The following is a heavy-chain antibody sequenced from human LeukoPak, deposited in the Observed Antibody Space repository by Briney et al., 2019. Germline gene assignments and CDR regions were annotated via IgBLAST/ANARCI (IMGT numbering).Heavy chain of an antibody. D-gene: IGHD2-8*01. J-gene: IGHJ4*02. CDR3: NGGQGLFGSFDY. V-gene: IGHV4-39*07. Sequence: PSETLSLTCTVSGGSISSSSYYWGRIRQPPGKGLEWIGSIYYSGSTNYNPSLKSRVTISVDTSKSQFSLKLSSVTAADTAVYYCNGGQGLFGSFDYWGQGTLVTVSS. CDR2: IYYSGST. CDR1: GGSISSSSYY.